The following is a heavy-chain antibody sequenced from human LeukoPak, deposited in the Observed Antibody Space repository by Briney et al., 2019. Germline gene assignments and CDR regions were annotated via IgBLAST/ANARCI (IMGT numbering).Heavy chain of an antibody. CDR1: EFTFSTYG. Sequence: PGGSLRLSCAPSEFTFSTYGMSWVRQAPGKGLEWVSGISGSGGSTYYADSVKGRFTISRDNSKNTLYLQMNSLRAEDTAVYYCARDNSGWYFAFDIWGQGTMVTVSS. CDR3: ARDNSGWYFAFDI. D-gene: IGHD6-19*01. J-gene: IGHJ3*02. CDR2: ISGSGGST. V-gene: IGHV3-23*01.